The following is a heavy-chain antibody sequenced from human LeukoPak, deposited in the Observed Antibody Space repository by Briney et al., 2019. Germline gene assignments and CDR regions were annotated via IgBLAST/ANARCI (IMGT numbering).Heavy chain of an antibody. CDR3: ARELYYYDSSGYYSIDAFDI. J-gene: IGHJ3*02. Sequence: GGSLRLSCAASGFTVSSNYMSWVRQAPGKGLEWVSVIYSGGSTYYADSVKGRFTISRDNSKNTLYLLMNSLRAEDTAVYYCARELYYYDSSGYYSIDAFDIWGQGTMVTVSS. V-gene: IGHV3-53*01. CDR1: GFTVSSNY. D-gene: IGHD3-22*01. CDR2: IYSGGST.